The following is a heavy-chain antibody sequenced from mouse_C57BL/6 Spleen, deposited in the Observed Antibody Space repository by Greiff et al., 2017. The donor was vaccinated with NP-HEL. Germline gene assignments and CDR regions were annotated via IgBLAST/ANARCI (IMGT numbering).Heavy chain of an antibody. Sequence: EVKLMESGGGLVQPGGSLSLSCAASGFTFTDYYMSWVRQPPGKALEWLGFIRNKANGYTTEYSASGKGRFTISRDNSKSILYLQMKALRAEDSATYYCARYYDYDGWFAYWGQGTLVTVSA. D-gene: IGHD2-4*01. CDR2: IRNKANGYTT. CDR1: GFTFTDYY. V-gene: IGHV7-3*01. J-gene: IGHJ3*01. CDR3: ARYYDYDGWFAY.